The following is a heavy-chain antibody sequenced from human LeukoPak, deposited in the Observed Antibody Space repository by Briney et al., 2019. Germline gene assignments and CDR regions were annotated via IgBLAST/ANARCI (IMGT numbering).Heavy chain of an antibody. V-gene: IGHV4-59*01. D-gene: IGHD6-13*01. Sequence: SETLSLTCTVSGGSISSYYWSWIRQPPGKGLEWMGYIYYSGSTNYNPSLTSRVTISVDTSKNQFSLKLSSVASADTAVYYCALSWIAAAGAFDYWGQGTLVTVSS. CDR1: GGSISSYY. CDR2: IYYSGST. J-gene: IGHJ4*02. CDR3: ALSWIAAAGAFDY.